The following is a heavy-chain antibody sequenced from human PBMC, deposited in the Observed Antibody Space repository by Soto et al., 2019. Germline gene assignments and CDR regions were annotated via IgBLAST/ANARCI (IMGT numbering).Heavy chain of an antibody. CDR2: MNPNSGNT. V-gene: IGHV1-8*01. D-gene: IGHD2-21*01. CDR3: SRFFPLSGAYCGGDCYIDAFDI. J-gene: IGHJ3*02. CDR1: GYTFTSYD. Sequence: ASVKVSCKASGYTFTSYDINWVRQATGQGLEWMGWMNPNSGNTGYAQKIQGRVTMTRNTSISTAYMELSSLRSEDTAVYYCSRFFPLSGAYCGGDCYIDAFDIWGQGTMVTVSS.